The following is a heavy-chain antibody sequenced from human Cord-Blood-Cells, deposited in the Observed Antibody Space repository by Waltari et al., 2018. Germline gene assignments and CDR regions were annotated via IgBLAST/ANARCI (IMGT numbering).Heavy chain of an antibody. J-gene: IGHJ4*02. CDR1: GFTFSSYL. V-gene: IGHV3-7*01. Sequence: EVQLVESGGGLVQPGGSLSLPCAAPGFTFSSYLMSWVRQAPGKGLEWVANIKQDGSEKYYVDSVKGRFTISRDNAKNSLYLQMNSLRAEDTAVYYCARGGDFDYWGQGTLVTVSS. CDR2: IKQDGSEK. CDR3: ARGGDFDY.